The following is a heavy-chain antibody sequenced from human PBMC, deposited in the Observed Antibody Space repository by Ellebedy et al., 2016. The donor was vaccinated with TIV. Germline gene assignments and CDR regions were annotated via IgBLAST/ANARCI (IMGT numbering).Heavy chain of an antibody. Sequence: MPSETLSLTCTVSGGSISSHPWSWIRQPPGRGLEWIGYIYYGGTTTYNHSLKSRLTMSLDTSKNQFSLKLTSVTAADTAVYYCAGDWNSRSYRFDFWGQGALVTVSS. J-gene: IGHJ4*02. D-gene: IGHD1-26*01. V-gene: IGHV4-59*11. CDR3: AGDWNSRSYRFDF. CDR1: GGSISSHP. CDR2: IYYGGTT.